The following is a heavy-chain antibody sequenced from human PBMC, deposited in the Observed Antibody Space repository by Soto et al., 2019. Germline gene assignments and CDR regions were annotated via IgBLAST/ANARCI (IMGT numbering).Heavy chain of an antibody. Sequence: SETLSLTCSVWGGSISSYYWSWIGQPPGKGLEWIGYIYYSGSTNYNPSLKSRVTISVDTSKNQFSLKLSSVTAADTAVYYCARVAAVAWHFDYWGQGTLVIVFS. CDR3: ARVAAVAWHFDY. J-gene: IGHJ4*02. V-gene: IGHV4-59*01. CDR2: IYYSGST. D-gene: IGHD6-19*01. CDR1: GGSISSYY.